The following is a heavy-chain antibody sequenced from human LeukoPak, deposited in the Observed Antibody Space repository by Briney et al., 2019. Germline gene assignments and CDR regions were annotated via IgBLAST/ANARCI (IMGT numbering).Heavy chain of an antibody. Sequence: SVKVSCKASGGTFSSYAISWVRQAPGQGLEWMGGIIPIFGTANYAQKFQGRVTMTRDTSISTAYMELSRLRSDDTAVYYCARGYYGSWSYFYMDVWGKRTTVTVSS. CDR2: IIPIFGTA. D-gene: IGHD3-10*01. V-gene: IGHV1-69*05. J-gene: IGHJ6*03. CDR3: ARGYYGSWSYFYMDV. CDR1: GGTFSSYA.